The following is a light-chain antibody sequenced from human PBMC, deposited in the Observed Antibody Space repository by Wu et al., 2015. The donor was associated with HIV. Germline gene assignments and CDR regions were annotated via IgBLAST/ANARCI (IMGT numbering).Light chain of an antibody. V-gene: IGKV3-20*01. Sequence: EIVLTQSPGTLSLSPGERATLSCRASQSVSSSYLAWYQQKPGQAPRLLIYGASSRATGIPDRFSGSGSGTDFTLTVSSMQSEDFAIYYCQQYNNAGWTFGQGTKVEIK. J-gene: IGKJ1*01. CDR3: QQYNNAGWT. CDR1: QSVSSSY. CDR2: GAS.